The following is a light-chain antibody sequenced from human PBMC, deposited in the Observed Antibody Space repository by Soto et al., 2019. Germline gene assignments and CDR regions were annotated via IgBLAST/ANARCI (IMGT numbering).Light chain of an antibody. Sequence: QSALTQPVSVSGSPGQSITFSCTGTTSDIGAYNYVSWYQHHPGKAPKLLIYDVTDRPSGVSDRFSGSKSGTTASLTISGLQAEDEADYFCSSYTTINTVVVFGGGTKLTVL. CDR3: SSYTTINTVVV. V-gene: IGLV2-14*03. CDR1: TSDIGAYNY. CDR2: DVT. J-gene: IGLJ3*02.